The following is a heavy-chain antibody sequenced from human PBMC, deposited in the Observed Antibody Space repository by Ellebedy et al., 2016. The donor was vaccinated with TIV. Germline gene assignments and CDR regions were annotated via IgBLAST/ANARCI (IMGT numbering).Heavy chain of an antibody. CDR1: GYTFTSYA. V-gene: IGHV1-3*01. J-gene: IGHJ3*02. Sequence: AASVKVSCKASGYTFTSYAMHWVRQAPGQRLEWMGWINAGNGNTKYSQKFQGRVTMTRDTSISTAYMELSRLRSEDTAVYYCARAGYCSGGSCSGPDAFDIWGQGTMVTVSS. CDR2: INAGNGNT. CDR3: ARAGYCSGGSCSGPDAFDI. D-gene: IGHD2-15*01.